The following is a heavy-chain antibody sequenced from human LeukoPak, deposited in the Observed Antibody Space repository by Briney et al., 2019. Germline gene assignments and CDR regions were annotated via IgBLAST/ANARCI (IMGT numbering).Heavy chain of an antibody. J-gene: IGHJ4*02. V-gene: IGHV1-46*01. CDR3: ARNHPRGDGYAY. Sequence: GASVKVSRKASGYTFTNYYIHWVRQAPGQGLDWVGIINPSGGSPTYAQTFQGRISLTWDTSTSTVYMELSSLTSDDTAVYYCARNHPRGDGYAYWGQGTLVTVSS. D-gene: IGHD2-2*03. CDR2: INPSGGSP. CDR1: GYTFTNYY.